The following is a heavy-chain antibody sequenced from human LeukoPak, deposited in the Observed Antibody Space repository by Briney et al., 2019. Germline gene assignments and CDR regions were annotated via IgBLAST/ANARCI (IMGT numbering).Heavy chain of an antibody. V-gene: IGHV4-34*01. D-gene: IGHD5-24*01. CDR2: INHSGST. Sequence: SETLSLTCAVYGGSFSGYYWSWIRQPPGKGLEWIGEINHSGSTNYNPSLKSRVTISVDTSKNQFSLKLSSVTPTDTALYYCVGHLSPLRRDDYKWHDHWGQGALVTVSS. CDR1: GGSFSGYY. J-gene: IGHJ4*02. CDR3: VGHLSPLRRDDYKWHDH.